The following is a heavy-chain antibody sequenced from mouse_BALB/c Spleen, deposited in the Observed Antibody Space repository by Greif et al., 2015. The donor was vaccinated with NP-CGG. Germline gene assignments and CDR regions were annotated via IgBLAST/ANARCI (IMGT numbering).Heavy chain of an antibody. J-gene: IGHJ3*01. CDR1: GYTFTSYW. D-gene: IGHD2-4*01. Sequence: QVQLQQSGTELVKPGASVKLSCKASGYTFTSYWMHWVKQRPGQGLEWIGEINPSNGRTNYNEKFKSKATLTVDKSSSTAYMRLSSLTSEDSAVYYCARGYYDYDWFAYWGQGTLVTVSA. CDR3: ARGYYDYDWFAY. V-gene: IGHV1S81*02. CDR2: INPSNGRT.